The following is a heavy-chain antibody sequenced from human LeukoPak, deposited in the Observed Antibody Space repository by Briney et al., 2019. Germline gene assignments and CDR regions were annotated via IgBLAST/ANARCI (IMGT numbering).Heavy chain of an antibody. CDR3: AREGATLRPFDY. J-gene: IGHJ4*02. Sequence: RGSLRLSCAASGFTFSSYAMHWVRQAPGKGLEYVSAISSNGGSTYYANSVKGRFTISRDNSKNTLYLQMGSLRAEDMAVYYCAREGATLRPFDYGGQETLVTVSS. CDR2: ISSNGGST. V-gene: IGHV3-64*01. D-gene: IGHD1-26*01. CDR1: GFTFSSYA.